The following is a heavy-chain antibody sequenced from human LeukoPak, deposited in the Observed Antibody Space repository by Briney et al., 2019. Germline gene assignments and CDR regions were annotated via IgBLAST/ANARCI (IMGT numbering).Heavy chain of an antibody. D-gene: IGHD2-2*01. CDR2: ISSSSSYI. CDR1: GFPFSSYA. V-gene: IGHV3-21*01. J-gene: IGHJ4*02. Sequence: GGSLRLSCAVSGFPFSSYAMNWVRQAPGKGLEWVSSISSSSSYIYYADSVKGRFTISRDNAKNSLYLQMNSLRAEDTAVYYCARIYCSSTSCYRGTFDYWGQGTLVTVSS. CDR3: ARIYCSSTSCYRGTFDY.